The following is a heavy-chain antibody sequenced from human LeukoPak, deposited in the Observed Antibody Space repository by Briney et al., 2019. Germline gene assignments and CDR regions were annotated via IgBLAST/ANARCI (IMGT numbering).Heavy chain of an antibody. J-gene: IGHJ4*02. V-gene: IGHV3-48*03. CDR3: AIASYSDTSDN. Sequence: GGSLRLSCAASGFTFSSYEMNWVRQAPGKGLEWVSYISSSGSTIYYADSVKGRFTISRDNAKNSLYLQMNSLRAEDTAVYYCAIASYSDTSDNWGQGTLVAVSS. CDR2: ISSSGSTI. CDR1: GFTFSSYE. D-gene: IGHD1-26*01.